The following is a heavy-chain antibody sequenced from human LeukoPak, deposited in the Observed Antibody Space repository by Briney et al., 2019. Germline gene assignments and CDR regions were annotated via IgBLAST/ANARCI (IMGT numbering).Heavy chain of an antibody. Sequence: GGSLRLSCAASGFTFSSYGMHWVRQAPGKGLEWVAVISYDGSNKYYADSVKGRFTISRDNSKNTLYLQMNSLRAEDTAVYYCAKDAAGVGYCSGGSCYHVDYWGQGTLVTVSS. D-gene: IGHD2-15*01. V-gene: IGHV3-30*18. CDR1: GFTFSSYG. J-gene: IGHJ4*02. CDR2: ISYDGSNK. CDR3: AKDAAGVGYCSGGSCYHVDY.